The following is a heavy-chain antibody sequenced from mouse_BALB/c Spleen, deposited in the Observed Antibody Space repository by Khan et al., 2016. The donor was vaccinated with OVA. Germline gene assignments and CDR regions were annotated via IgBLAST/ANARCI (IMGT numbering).Heavy chain of an antibody. V-gene: IGHV2-6-4*01. CDR1: GFSLSRYN. Sequence: QVQLKESGPGLVAPSQSLSITCTVSGFSLSRYNVNWVRQPPGKGLEWLGMIWGGGSTDYNSGFKSRLTISKDNSKSQVFLKMNSLQTDDTAMYXCGRASYRYDGYYAMDYWGQGTSVTVSS. D-gene: IGHD2-14*01. CDR3: GRASYRYDGYYAMDY. CDR2: IWGGGST. J-gene: IGHJ4*01.